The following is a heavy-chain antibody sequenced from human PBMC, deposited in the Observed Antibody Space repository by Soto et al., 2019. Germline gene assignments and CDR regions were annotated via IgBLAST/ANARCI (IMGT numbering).Heavy chain of an antibody. CDR2: ISSGSSTI. V-gene: IGHV3-48*01. Sequence: EVQLVESGGGLVQPGGSLRLSCAASGFTFSGYSMNWVRQAPGKGLEWVSYISSGSSTIYYADSVKGRFTISRDNAKNPLYLQMNRLRAEDTALYYCARVVRYPPRFDYWGQGTLVTVSS. CDR1: GFTFSGYS. D-gene: IGHD3-9*01. J-gene: IGHJ4*02. CDR3: ARVVRYPPRFDY.